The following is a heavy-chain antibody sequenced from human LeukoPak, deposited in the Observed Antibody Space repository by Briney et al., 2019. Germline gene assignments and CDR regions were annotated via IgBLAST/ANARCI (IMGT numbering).Heavy chain of an antibody. CDR2: VSESGAST. Sequence: PGGSLRLSCVASGFTFSTYVMGWVRQVPGKGLEWVSIVSESGASTYYADSVTGRFTVSRDNSKNTVDLQMNNLRVDDTAIYYCAKDHANTPVVTNWGQGILVSVSS. D-gene: IGHD2-21*02. CDR1: GFTFSTYV. J-gene: IGHJ4*02. V-gene: IGHV3-23*01. CDR3: AKDHANTPVVTN.